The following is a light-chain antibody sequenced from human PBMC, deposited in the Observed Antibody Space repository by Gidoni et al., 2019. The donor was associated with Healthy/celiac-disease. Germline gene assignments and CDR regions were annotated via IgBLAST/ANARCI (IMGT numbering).Light chain of an antibody. CDR1: QRVSSN. CDR2: GAS. V-gene: IGKV3D-15*01. Sequence: EIVMTQSPATLSVSPGERATLSFRASQRVSSNLAWYQQKPGQAPRLLIYGASTRATGIPTRFSGSGSGTEFTLTISSLQSEDFAVYYCQQYNNWPPLFTFGPGTKVDIK. J-gene: IGKJ3*01. CDR3: QQYNNWPPLFT.